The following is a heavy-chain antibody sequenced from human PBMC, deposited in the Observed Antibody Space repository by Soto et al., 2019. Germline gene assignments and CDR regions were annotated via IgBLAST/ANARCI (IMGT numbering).Heavy chain of an antibody. CDR1: GYSFISYW. D-gene: IGHD3-22*01. Sequence: ESLKISCKGSGYSFISYWIAWVRQRPGKGLEWMGSIFPAAFDTRYSPSFQGQVTISVDTSISTAYLQWGRLEASDTAMYYCARQYYYDSSDSPNWGQGTKVTVSS. J-gene: IGHJ4*02. CDR3: ARQYYYDSSDSPN. CDR2: IFPAAFDT. V-gene: IGHV5-51*01.